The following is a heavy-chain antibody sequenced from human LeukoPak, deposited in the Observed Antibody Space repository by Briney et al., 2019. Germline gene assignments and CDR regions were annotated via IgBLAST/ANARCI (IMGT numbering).Heavy chain of an antibody. V-gene: IGHV3-74*01. CDR1: GFTFSSYW. CDR3: ARAKDSYYYYYMDV. J-gene: IGHJ6*03. Sequence: GGSLRLSCAASGFTFSSYWMHWVRQAPGKGLVWVSRINSDGSSTSYADSVKGRFTISRDNAKNTLYLQMNSLRAEDTAVYYCARAKDSYYYYYMDVWGQGTLVTVSS. CDR2: INSDGSST.